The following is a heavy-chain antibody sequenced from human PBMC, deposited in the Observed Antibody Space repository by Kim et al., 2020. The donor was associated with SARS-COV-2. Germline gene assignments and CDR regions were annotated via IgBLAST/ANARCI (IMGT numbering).Heavy chain of an antibody. CDR2: INHSGST. Sequence: SETLSLTCAVYGGSFSGYYWSWIRQPPGKGLEWIGEINHSGSTNYNPSLKSRVTISVDTSKNQFSLKLSSVTAADTAVYYCARGGYDSSGYYLYYFDYWGQGTLVTVSS. V-gene: IGHV4-34*01. J-gene: IGHJ4*02. CDR1: GGSFSGYY. CDR3: ARGGYDSSGYYLYYFDY. D-gene: IGHD3-22*01.